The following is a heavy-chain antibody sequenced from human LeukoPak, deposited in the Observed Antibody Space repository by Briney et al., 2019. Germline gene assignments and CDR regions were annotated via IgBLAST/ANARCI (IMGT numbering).Heavy chain of an antibody. V-gene: IGHV1-46*01. Sequence: ASVKVSCKASRYTFTGYSSHWVRQAPGQRLEWMGIINPSGGSTSYAQKFQGRVTMTRDTSTSTVYMELSSMSSEDTAVYYCASAFADYYDSSGYYFEYWGQGTLVTVSS. D-gene: IGHD3-22*01. CDR3: ASAFADYYDSSGYYFEY. CDR2: INPSGGST. J-gene: IGHJ4*02. CDR1: RYTFTGYS.